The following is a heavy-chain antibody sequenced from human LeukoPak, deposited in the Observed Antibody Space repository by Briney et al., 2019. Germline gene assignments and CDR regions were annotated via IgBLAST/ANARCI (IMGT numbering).Heavy chain of an antibody. CDR3: AKAPPDSYYYYYGMDV. CDR2: ISGRGGST. V-gene: IGHV3-23*01. CDR1: GFTFSGYA. J-gene: IGHJ6*02. D-gene: IGHD5-18*01. Sequence: PGGSLRLSCAASGFTFSGYAMTWVRQAPGKGLEWVSAISGRGGSTYYADSVKGRFTISRDNSMNTLYLQMNSLRAEDTAVYYCAKAPPDSYYYYYGMDVWGQGTTVTVSS.